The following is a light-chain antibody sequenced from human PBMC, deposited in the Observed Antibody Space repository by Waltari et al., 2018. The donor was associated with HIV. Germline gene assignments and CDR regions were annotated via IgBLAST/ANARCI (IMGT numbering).Light chain of an antibody. CDR2: EAS. CDR3: QHRYNWPRT. V-gene: IGKV3-11*01. CDR1: QSVNYY. Sequence: EIVLTQAPATLSLSPGERATLPRRASQSVNYYLVWYQQKPGQAPRLLIYEASKRATGIPARFSGSGSGTDFTLTISSLEPEDFAVYYCQHRYNWPRTFGQGTKVEIK. J-gene: IGKJ1*01.